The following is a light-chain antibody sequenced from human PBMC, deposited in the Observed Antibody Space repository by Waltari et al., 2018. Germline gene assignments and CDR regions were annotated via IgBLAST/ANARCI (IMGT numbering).Light chain of an antibody. CDR2: RNN. V-gene: IGLV1-47*01. J-gene: IGLJ3*02. CDR3: AAWDDSLSGRV. CDR1: SPNTGSNY. Sequence: QSVLTQPPPASGTPGQRVTIPCSGSSPNTGSNYVFWYQQLPGPAPKLLIYRNNQRPSGVPDRFSGSKSGTSASLAISGLRSEDEADYYCAAWDDSLSGRVFGGGTKLTVL.